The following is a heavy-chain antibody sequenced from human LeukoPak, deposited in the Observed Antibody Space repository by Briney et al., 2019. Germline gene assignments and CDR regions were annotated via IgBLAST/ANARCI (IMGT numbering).Heavy chain of an antibody. CDR2: ISSGAISI. J-gene: IGHJ4*02. CDR3: ARERTGDLGEETLFGGAPFDY. D-gene: IGHD3-16*01. Sequence: GGSLRLSCVASGFTLSNYEMNWVRQAPGKGLEWLSGISSGAISIYYADSVKGRFPISRDDAKNSVFLQMSSLRADDTAVYYCARERTGDLGEETLFGGAPFDYWGQGTLVTVSS. CDR1: GFTLSNYE. V-gene: IGHV3-48*03.